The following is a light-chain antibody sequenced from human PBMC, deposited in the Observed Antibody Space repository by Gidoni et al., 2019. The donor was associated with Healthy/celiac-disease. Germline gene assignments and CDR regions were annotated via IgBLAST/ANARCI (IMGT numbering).Light chain of an antibody. CDR3: QQRSNRPIT. CDR2: AAS. J-gene: IGKJ5*01. V-gene: IGKV3-11*01. Sequence: DIVLTQSPATLSLSPGARATLSCRASQSVSSYLAWYQQTPGPAPSLLIYAASNRATGIPARFSGSGSGTDFTLTISSLEPEDFAVYYCQQRSNRPITFGQGTRLEIK. CDR1: QSVSSY.